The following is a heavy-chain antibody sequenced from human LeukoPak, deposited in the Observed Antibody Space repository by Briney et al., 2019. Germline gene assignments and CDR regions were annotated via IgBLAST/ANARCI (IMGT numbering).Heavy chain of an antibody. CDR2: INHSGST. D-gene: IGHD3-10*01. CDR1: GYSISSGYY. J-gene: IGHJ6*02. V-gene: IGHV4-38-2*02. CDR3: ARVWYYGSGSYYNAHYYYYGMDV. Sequence: SETLSLTCTVSGYSISSGYYWGWIRQPPGKGLEWIGEINHSGSTNYNPSLKSRVTISVDTSKNQFSLKLSSVTAADTAVYYCARVWYYGSGSYYNAHYYYYGMDVWGQGTTVTVSS.